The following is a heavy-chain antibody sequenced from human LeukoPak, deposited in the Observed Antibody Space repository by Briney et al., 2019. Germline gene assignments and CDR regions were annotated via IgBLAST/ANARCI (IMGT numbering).Heavy chain of an antibody. Sequence: PGGSLRLSCAASGFTFSSYSMNWVRQAPGKGLEWVSYISSSSSTIYYADSVKGRFTISRDNAKNSLYLQMNSLRAEDTAVYYCARESRTAYDYWGQGTLVTVPS. CDR1: GFTFSSYS. D-gene: IGHD1-14*01. J-gene: IGHJ4*02. CDR3: ARESRTAYDY. CDR2: ISSSSSTI. V-gene: IGHV3-48*01.